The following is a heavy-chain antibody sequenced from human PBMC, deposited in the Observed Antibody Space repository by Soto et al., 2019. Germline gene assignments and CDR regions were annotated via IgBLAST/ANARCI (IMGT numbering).Heavy chain of an antibody. CDR2: IKSKTDGGTT. CDR1: GFTFSNAW. Sequence: GGSLRLSCAASGFTFSNAWMNWVRQAPGKGLEWVGRIKSKTDGGTTDYAAPVKGGFTISRDDSKNTLYLQMNSLKTEDTAVYYCTNMYSSSWYDYWGQGTLVTVSS. V-gene: IGHV3-15*07. D-gene: IGHD6-13*01. CDR3: TNMYSSSWYDY. J-gene: IGHJ4*02.